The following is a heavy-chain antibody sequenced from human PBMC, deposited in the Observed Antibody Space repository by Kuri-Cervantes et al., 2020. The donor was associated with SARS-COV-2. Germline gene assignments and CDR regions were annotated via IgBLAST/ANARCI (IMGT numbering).Heavy chain of an antibody. CDR3: ARGGPITIFGVVTKRFDY. Sequence: ASVKVSCKASGYTFTGYYMHWVRQAPGQGLEWMGWINPNSGGTNYAQKFQGRVTMTRDTSISTAYMELSRLRSDETAVYYCARGGPITIFGVVTKRFDYWGQGTLVTVSS. D-gene: IGHD3-3*01. CDR2: INPNSGGT. J-gene: IGHJ4*02. V-gene: IGHV1-2*02. CDR1: GYTFTGYY.